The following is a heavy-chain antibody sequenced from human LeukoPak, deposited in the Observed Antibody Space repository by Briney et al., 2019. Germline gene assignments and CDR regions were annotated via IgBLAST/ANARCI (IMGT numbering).Heavy chain of an antibody. V-gene: IGHV3-21*01. CDR3: ARDQRLVTGFDY. J-gene: IGHJ4*02. D-gene: IGHD6-6*01. CDR2: ISSSSSYI. Sequence: PGGSRRLSCAASGFTFSSYSVNWVRQAPGKGLEWVSSISSSSSYIYYADSVKGRFTISRDNAKNPLYLQMNSLRAEDTAVYYCARDQRLVTGFDYWGQGTLVTVSS. CDR1: GFTFSSYS.